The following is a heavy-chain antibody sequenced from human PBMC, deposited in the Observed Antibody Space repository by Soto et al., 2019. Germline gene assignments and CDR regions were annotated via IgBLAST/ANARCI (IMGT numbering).Heavy chain of an antibody. Sequence: PGGSLRLSCAASGVGFSTSWMSWVRQAPGKGLEWVGRILSKNDGGTTDYPAPAKGRFIISRDDSKNELYLQMNGLKTEDTAVYYCSTYDYVWGTYRVRWAYWGQGTLVTVSS. J-gene: IGHJ4*02. V-gene: IGHV3-15*01. CDR3: STYDYVWGTYRVRWAY. D-gene: IGHD3-16*02. CDR2: ILSKNDGGTT. CDR1: GVGFSTSW.